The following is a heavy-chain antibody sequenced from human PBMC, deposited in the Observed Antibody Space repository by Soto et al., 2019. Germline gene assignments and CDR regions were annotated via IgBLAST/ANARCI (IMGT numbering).Heavy chain of an antibody. Sequence: GGSLRLSCAASGFTVSSNYMSWVRQAPGKGLEWVSVIYSGGSTYYADSVKGRFTISRDNSKNTLYLQMNSLRADDTAVYYCARVEMVYATNTLYYYYGMDVWGQGTTVT. CDR3: ARVEMVYATNTLYYYYGMDV. CDR2: IYSGGST. V-gene: IGHV3-53*01. D-gene: IGHD2-8*01. J-gene: IGHJ6*02. CDR1: GFTVSSNY.